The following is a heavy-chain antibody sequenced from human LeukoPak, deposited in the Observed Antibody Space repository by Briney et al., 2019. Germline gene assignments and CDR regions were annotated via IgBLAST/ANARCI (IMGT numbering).Heavy chain of an antibody. V-gene: IGHV3-21*04. CDR3: ARAGNIRLDY. Sequence: GGSLRLSCAASGFTFSSYTMNWVRQAPGKGLEWVSSITSSSSYIYYADSVKGRFTISRDNSKNTLYLQMNSLRAEDTAVYYCARAGNIRLDYWGQGTLVTVSS. J-gene: IGHJ4*02. CDR1: GFTFSSYT. D-gene: IGHD1/OR15-1a*01. CDR2: ITSSSSYI.